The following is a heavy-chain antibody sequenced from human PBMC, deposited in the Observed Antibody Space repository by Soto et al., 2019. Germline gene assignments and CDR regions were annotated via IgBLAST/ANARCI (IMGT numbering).Heavy chain of an antibody. V-gene: IGHV1-8*02. CDR2: MNPNSGNT. D-gene: IGHD6-6*01. J-gene: IGHJ6*03. CDR1: GYTFTSYD. Sequence: ASVKVSCKASGYTFTSYDINWVRQATGQGLEWMGWMNPNSGNTGYAQKFQGRVTMTRNTSISTAYMELRSLRSEDTAVYYCARVRFYSSSRYYYYMDVWGKGTTVTVSS. CDR3: ARVRFYSSSRYYYYMDV.